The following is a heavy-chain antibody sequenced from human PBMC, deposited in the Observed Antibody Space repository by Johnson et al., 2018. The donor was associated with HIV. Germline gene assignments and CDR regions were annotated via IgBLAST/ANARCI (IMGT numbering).Heavy chain of an antibody. J-gene: IGHJ3*01. CDR2: LSNTGLNT. CDR3: ARAPWAGYSYGLLD. D-gene: IGHD5-18*01. CDR1: GFTFSDYA. Sequence: VQLVESGGGLLPPGGSLKLSCAASGFTFSDYAMAWVRQAPGKGLQWLAELSNTGLNTYYADSVRGRFTISRDNSKNMLYLQVNSLRAEDTAIYYCARAPWAGYSYGLLDWGQGTMVTVSS. V-gene: IGHV3-23*04.